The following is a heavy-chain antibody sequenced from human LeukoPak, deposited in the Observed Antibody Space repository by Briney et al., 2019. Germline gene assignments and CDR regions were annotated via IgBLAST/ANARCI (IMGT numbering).Heavy chain of an antibody. V-gene: IGHV3-7*04. J-gene: IGHJ4*02. CDR2: IKYDESEK. CDR1: GFTFSSFW. CDR3: ARVTTNGYFEY. D-gene: IGHD1-1*01. Sequence: PGGSLRLSCAASGFTFSSFWMGWVRQAPGKGLEWVASIKYDESEKHYVDSVKGRFTISRDNAKNSLYLQRNSLRAEDTAVYFCARVTTNGYFEYWGQGSLVTVSS.